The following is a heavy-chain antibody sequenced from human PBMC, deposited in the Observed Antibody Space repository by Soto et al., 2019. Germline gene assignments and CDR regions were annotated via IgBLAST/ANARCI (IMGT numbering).Heavy chain of an antibody. J-gene: IGHJ6*02. CDR3: ARGPVDTAMVTFYYYYGMDV. CDR2: IIPIFGTA. V-gene: IGHV1-69*01. D-gene: IGHD5-18*01. Sequence: QVQLVQSGAEVKKPGSSVKVSCKASGGTFSSYAISWVRQAPGQGLEWMGGIIPIFGTANYAQKFQGRVTITADESTSTAYMELSRLRSEDTAVYYCARGPVDTAMVTFYYYYGMDVWGQGTTVTVSS. CDR1: GGTFSSYA.